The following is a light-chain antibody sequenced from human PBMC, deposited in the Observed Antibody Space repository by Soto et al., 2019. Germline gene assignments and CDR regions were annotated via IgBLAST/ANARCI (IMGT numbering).Light chain of an antibody. CDR3: QQYGSSPRT. CDR2: DAS. Sequence: EIVLTQSPGTLSLSPGERATLSCRASQSVSSNYLAWYQQKPGQAPRLLIYDASSRATGISDRFSGSGSGTDFTLSIIRLEPEDFAVYYCQQYGSSPRTFGQGTKVDIK. J-gene: IGKJ1*01. V-gene: IGKV3-20*01. CDR1: QSVSSNY.